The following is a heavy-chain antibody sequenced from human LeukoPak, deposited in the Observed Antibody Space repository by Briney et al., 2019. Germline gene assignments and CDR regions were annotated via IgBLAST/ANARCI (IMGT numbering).Heavy chain of an antibody. CDR3: AKVGGSRGWHLYYFDY. J-gene: IGHJ4*02. D-gene: IGHD6-19*01. Sequence: PGGSLRLSCAASGFTFSSYAMSWVRQAPGKGLEWVSAISGSGGSTYYADSVKGRFTISRDNSKNTLYLQMNSLRAEDTAVYYCAKVGGSRGWHLYYFDYWGQGTLVTVSS. V-gene: IGHV3-23*01. CDR1: GFTFSSYA. CDR2: ISGSGGST.